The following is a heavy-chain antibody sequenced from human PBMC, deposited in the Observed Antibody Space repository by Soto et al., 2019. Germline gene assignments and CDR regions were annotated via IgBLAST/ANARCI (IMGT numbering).Heavy chain of an antibody. D-gene: IGHD3-3*01. CDR2: ISYDGSNK. V-gene: IGHV3-30-3*01. J-gene: IGHJ6*02. CDR1: GFTFSSYA. CDR3: ARDLITIFGVATRHYGMDV. Sequence: GGSLRLSCAASGFTFSSYAMHWVRQAPGKGLEWVAVISYDGSNKYYADSVKGRFTISRDNSKNTLYLQMNSLRAEDTAVYYCARDLITIFGVATRHYGMDVWGQGTTVTVSS.